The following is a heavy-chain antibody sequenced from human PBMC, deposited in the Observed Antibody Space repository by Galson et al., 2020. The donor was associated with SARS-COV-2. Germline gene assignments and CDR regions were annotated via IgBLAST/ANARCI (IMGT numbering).Heavy chain of an antibody. CDR3: ATVPAFWSGYYLVY. J-gene: IGHJ4*02. Sequence: ASVKVSCKVSGYTLTELSMHWVRQAPGKGLEWMGGFDPEDGETIYAQKSQGRVTMTEDTSTDTAYMELSSLRSEDTAVYYCATVPAFWSGYYLVYWGQGTLVTVSS. V-gene: IGHV1-24*01. D-gene: IGHD3-3*01. CDR1: GYTLTELS. CDR2: FDPEDGET.